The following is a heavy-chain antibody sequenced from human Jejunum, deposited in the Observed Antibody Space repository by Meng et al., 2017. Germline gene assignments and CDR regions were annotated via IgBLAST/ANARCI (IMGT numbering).Heavy chain of an antibody. CDR3: VRRRSGASSLFDL. J-gene: IGHJ5*02. D-gene: IGHD2-15*01. V-gene: IGHV4-34*01. Sequence: QVHLKQWGAGLLKSSETLSLTCAVYGGSLTGYYWSWIRQAPEKGLEYIGDIHFSGTTTYMPSLRSRLTLSVDTSNNHFSLKLNSVTAADTATYYCVRRRSGASSLFDLWGPGTLVTVSS. CDR2: IHFSGTT. CDR1: GGSLTGYY.